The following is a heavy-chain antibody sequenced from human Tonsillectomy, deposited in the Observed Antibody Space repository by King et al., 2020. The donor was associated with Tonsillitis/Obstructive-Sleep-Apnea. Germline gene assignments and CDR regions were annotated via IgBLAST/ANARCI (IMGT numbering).Heavy chain of an antibody. CDR1: GYTFTGQY. CDR2: INPNTGGT. J-gene: IGHJ4*02. Sequence: HVQLVQSGAEVKKPGASVKVSCKASGYTFTGQYMHWVRQAPGQGLEWMGWINPNTGGTDYAQKFQGRVTMTRDTSINTAYVELSRLRSDDTAVYYCARRPFPEEGPDYWGQGTLVTVSS. CDR3: ARRPFPEEGPDY. D-gene: IGHD2/OR15-2a*01. V-gene: IGHV1-2*02.